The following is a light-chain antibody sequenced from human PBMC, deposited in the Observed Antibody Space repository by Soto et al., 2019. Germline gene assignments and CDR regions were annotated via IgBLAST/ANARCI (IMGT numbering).Light chain of an antibody. CDR1: QSVLYSSSGNNY. J-gene: IGKJ1*01. CDR3: LQYYGPPQT. Sequence: IVMTQSPDSLAVSLGERATINCKSSQSVLYSSSGNNYLAWYQQKPGQPPKLLIYWASTRESGVPDRFSGSGSGTDFTLTINSLQAEDVPVYYSLQYYGPPQTFGQGTKVEIX. V-gene: IGKV4-1*01. CDR2: WAS.